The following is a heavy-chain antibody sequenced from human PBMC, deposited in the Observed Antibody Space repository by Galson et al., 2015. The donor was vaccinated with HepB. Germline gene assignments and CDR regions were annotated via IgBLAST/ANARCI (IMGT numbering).Heavy chain of an antibody. Sequence: SLRLSCAASGFAFNKYVMTWVRQAPGKGLEWLSTITGSVGSKSYADSVTGRFTIFRENAKNTLSLQMNILRAEATALYYCATTPSCQDYWGQGTLVTVPS. D-gene: IGHD4-17*01. J-gene: IGHJ4*02. CDR3: ATTPSCQDY. CDR1: GFAFNKYV. CDR2: ITGSVGSK. V-gene: IGHV3-23*01.